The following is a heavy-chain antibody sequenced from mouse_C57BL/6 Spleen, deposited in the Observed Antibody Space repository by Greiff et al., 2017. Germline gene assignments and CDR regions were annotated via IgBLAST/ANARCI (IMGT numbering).Heavy chain of an antibody. D-gene: IGHD2-4*01. CDR1: GYTFTDYE. J-gene: IGHJ2*01. Sequence: QVQLQQSGAELVRPGASVTLSCKASGYTFTDYEMPWVKQTPAHGLEWIGAIDPETGGTAYNQKFKGKAILTADKSSSTAYMELRSLTSEDSAVYYCTRFGDYDQGLDYWGQGTTRTVSS. CDR3: TRFGDYDQGLDY. CDR2: IDPETGGT. V-gene: IGHV1-15*01.